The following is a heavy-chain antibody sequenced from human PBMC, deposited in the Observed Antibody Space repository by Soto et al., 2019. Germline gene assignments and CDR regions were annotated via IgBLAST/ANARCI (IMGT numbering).Heavy chain of an antibody. CDR2: IYYSGST. J-gene: IGHJ6*03. Sequence: SETLSLTCTVSGGSISSYYWSWIRQPPGKGLEWIGYIYYSGSTNYNPSLKSRVTISVDTSKNQFSLKLSSVTAADTAVYYCARVIRGIAAPYYYYYMDVWGKGTTVTVSS. CDR1: GGSISSYY. CDR3: ARVIRGIAAPYYYYYMDV. V-gene: IGHV4-59*01. D-gene: IGHD6-13*01.